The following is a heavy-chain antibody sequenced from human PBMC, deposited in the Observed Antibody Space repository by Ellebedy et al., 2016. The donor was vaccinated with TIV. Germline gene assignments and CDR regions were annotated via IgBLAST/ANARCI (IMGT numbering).Heavy chain of an antibody. J-gene: IGHJ6*02. Sequence: GESLKISCAASGFTFSSYAMHWVRQAPGKGLEWVAVISYDGSNKYYADSVKGRFTISRDNSKKPLYLQMNSLRAEDTAVYYCAKRVTMVREVITYYHYAMDVWGQGTTVTVSS. CDR2: ISYDGSNK. V-gene: IGHV3-30-3*02. CDR1: GFTFSSYA. CDR3: AKRVTMVREVITYYHYAMDV. D-gene: IGHD3-10*01.